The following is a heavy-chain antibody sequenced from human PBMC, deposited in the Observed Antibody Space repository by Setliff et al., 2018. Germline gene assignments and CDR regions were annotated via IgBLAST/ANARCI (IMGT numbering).Heavy chain of an antibody. Sequence: SETLSLTCTVSGGSISSGSYFWSWIRQPAGKGLEWIGPICTSGSITYNPSLKSRVTISVDTSKNQFSLKLSSVTAADTAVYYCARGFPSRYGDFTLYYYYGMDVWGQGTTVTVSS. J-gene: IGHJ6*02. CDR1: GGSISSGSYF. CDR3: ARGFPSRYGDFTLYYYYGMDV. CDR2: ICTSGSI. V-gene: IGHV4-61*02. D-gene: IGHD4-17*01.